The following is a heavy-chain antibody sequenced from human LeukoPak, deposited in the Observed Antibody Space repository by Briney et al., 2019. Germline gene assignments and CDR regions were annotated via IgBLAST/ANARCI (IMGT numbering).Heavy chain of an antibody. V-gene: IGHV4-30-4*08. CDR2: MSYSGRS. J-gene: IGHJ5*02. D-gene: IGHD1-26*01. CDR3: ARYSGSNRWFDP. Sequence: SQTLSLTCTVSGGSISIADYYWSWIRQPPGTGLEWIGYMSYSGRSYYNPSLKSRVTISVDASKKQFSLKMTSVTAADTAVYYCARYSGSNRWFDPWGQGTLATVSS. CDR1: GGSISIADYY.